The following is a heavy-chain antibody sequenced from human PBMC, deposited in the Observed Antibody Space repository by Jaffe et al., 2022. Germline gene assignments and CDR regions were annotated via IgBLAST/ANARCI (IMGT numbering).Heavy chain of an antibody. CDR3: ARGDYYDSLAYYYYYYMDV. V-gene: IGHV3-74*01. Sequence: EVQLVESGGGLVQPGGSLRLSCAASGFTFSSYWMHWVRQAPGKGLVWVSRINSDGSSTSYADSVKGRFTISRDNAKNTLYLQMNSLRAEDTAVYYCARGDYYDSLAYYYYYYMDVWGKGTTVTVSS. CDR2: INSDGSST. CDR1: GFTFSSYW. D-gene: IGHD3-22*01. J-gene: IGHJ6*03.